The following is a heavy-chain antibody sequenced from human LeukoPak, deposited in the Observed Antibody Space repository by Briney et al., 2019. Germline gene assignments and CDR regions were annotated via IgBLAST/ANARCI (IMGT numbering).Heavy chain of an antibody. V-gene: IGHV1-24*01. J-gene: IGHJ4*02. Sequence: ASVKVSCKVSGYTLTELSMHWVRQAPGKGLEWMGGFDPEDGETIYAQKFQGRVTMTEDTSTDTAYMELSSLRSEHTAVYYCATMRAYCGGDCQFFDYWGQGTLVTVSS. D-gene: IGHD2-21*02. CDR1: GYTLTELS. CDR2: FDPEDGET. CDR3: ATMRAYCGGDCQFFDY.